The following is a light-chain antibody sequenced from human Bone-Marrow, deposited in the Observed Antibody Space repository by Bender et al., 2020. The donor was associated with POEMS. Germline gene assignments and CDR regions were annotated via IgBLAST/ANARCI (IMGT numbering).Light chain of an antibody. V-gene: IGLV2-23*02. J-gene: IGLJ3*02. CDR1: SSDAGSHNL. CDR3: CSYASDSWV. CDR2: ELT. Sequence: QSALTQPASVSGAPGQSITISCTGISSDAGSHNLVSWYQQHPGKAPKLMIYELTQQPSGVSNRFAGGKSGNTACLTVSGRQDEDEGDYYCCSYASDSWVFGGGTKLTVL.